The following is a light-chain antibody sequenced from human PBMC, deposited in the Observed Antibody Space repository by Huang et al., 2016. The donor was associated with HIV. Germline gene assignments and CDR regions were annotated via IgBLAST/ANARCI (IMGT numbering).Light chain of an antibody. CDR1: QGISNS. V-gene: IGKV1-NL1*01. CDR3: QQYQRTPPT. J-gene: IGKJ1*01. Sequence: DIQMTQSPSSLSAFVGDSVTITCRASQGISNSLAWYQHRPGKAPKLLLFSATRLENGVPPRFSGSVSGTDFTLTISSLQPDDFATYYCQQYQRTPPTFGPGTKVEVK. CDR2: SAT.